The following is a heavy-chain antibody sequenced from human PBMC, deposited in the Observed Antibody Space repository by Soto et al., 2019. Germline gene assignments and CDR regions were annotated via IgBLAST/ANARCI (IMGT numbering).Heavy chain of an antibody. CDR3: GGYSGDGIWS. CDR1: GFTFSSYS. J-gene: IGHJ5*02. D-gene: IGHD1-26*01. V-gene: IGHV3-64*01. CDR2: ISSNGGTT. Sequence: EVQLVESGGGLVQPGGSLRLSCAASGFTFSSYSMHWVRQAPGKGLEYVSAISSNGGTTSYANSVKGKFTISRENSKNMLYLQMGSLRAEAMAVYYCGGYSGDGIWSWGQGTLVTVSS.